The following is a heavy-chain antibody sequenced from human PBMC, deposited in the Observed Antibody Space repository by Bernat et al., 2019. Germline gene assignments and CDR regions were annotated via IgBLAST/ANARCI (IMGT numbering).Heavy chain of an antibody. V-gene: IGHV1-3*01. Sequence: QVQLVQSGAEVKRPGASVKVSCKASRYTFTSYAIHWVRQAPGQRLEWMGWINAGNGNTKYSQNFQGSVTFTRDTSATTAYMELSSLRSEDTAVYYCARGFLTGLLNWLDPWGQGTLVTVSS. D-gene: IGHD3-9*01. CDR3: ARGFLTGLLNWLDP. CDR2: INAGNGNT. CDR1: RYTFTSYA. J-gene: IGHJ5*02.